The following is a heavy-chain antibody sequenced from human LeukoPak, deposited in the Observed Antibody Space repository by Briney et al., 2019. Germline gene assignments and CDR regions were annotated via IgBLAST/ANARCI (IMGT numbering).Heavy chain of an antibody. J-gene: IGHJ4*02. V-gene: IGHV4-31*03. CDR3: AERRGSSLASIDS. CDR1: GGSISSGGYY. CDR2: IYYSGST. D-gene: IGHD2-15*01. Sequence: PSQTLSLTCTVSGGSISSGGYYWSWIRQHPGKGLEWIGYIYYSGSTYYDPSLKSRVTISVDTSKNQFSLKLSSVTAADTAVYYCAERRGSSLASIDSWGQGTLVTVSS.